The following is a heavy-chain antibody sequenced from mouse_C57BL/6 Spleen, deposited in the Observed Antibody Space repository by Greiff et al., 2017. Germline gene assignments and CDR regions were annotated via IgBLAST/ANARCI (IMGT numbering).Heavy chain of an antibody. CDR3: TREGNGCDVRYFDV. Sequence: VQLQQSGAELVRPGASVTLSCKASGYTFTDYEMHWVKQTPVHGLEWIGAIDPETGGTAYNQKFKGKAILTADKSSSTAYMELRSLTSEDSAVYYCTREGNGCDVRYFDVWGTGTTVTVSS. CDR2: IDPETGGT. V-gene: IGHV1-15*01. CDR1: GYTFTDYE. J-gene: IGHJ1*03. D-gene: IGHD2-2*01.